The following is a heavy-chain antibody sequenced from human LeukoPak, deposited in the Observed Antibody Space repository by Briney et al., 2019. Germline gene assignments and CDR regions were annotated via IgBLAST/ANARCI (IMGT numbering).Heavy chain of an antibody. V-gene: IGHV1-46*01. CDR2: IIPSGCST. CDR3: AREPLRFLEWLSQGYMDL. D-gene: IGHD3-3*01. Sequence: ASVKGSCKASGYTFTSYYMHWVRQAPGQGLEWRGIIIPSGCSTSYAQKFQGRVTMTRHMSTSTVYMELSSLRSEDTAVYYCAREPLRFLEWLSQGYMDLWGKGTTVTVSS. CDR1: GYTFTSYY. J-gene: IGHJ6*03.